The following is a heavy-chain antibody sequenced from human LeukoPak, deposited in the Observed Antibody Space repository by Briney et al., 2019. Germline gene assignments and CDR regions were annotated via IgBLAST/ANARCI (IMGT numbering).Heavy chain of an antibody. D-gene: IGHD3-22*01. CDR2: INHSGST. CDR3: ARDPYYFDRSGGFDP. Sequence: SETLSLTCAVYGGSFSGYYWSWIRQPPGKGLEWIGEINHSGSTYYNPSLKSRVTISVDTSKNQFSLKLSSVTAADTAVYFCARDPYYFDRSGGFDPWGQGTLVTVSS. V-gene: IGHV4-34*01. CDR1: GGSFSGYY. J-gene: IGHJ5*02.